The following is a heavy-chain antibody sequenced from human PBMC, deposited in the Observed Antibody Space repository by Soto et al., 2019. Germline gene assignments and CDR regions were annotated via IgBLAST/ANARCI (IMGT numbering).Heavy chain of an antibody. CDR1: GFTFSSYA. CDR2: ISGSGGST. D-gene: IGHD3-10*01. CDR3: AKERPDCSSTSCYHMPPYYYGSGSYSEY. J-gene: IGHJ4*02. Sequence: GGSLRLSCAASGFTFSSYAMSWVRQAPGKGLEWVSAISGSGGSTYYADSVKGRFTISRDNSKNTLYLQMNSLRAEDTAVYYCAKERPDCSSTSCYHMPPYYYGSGSYSEYWGQGTLVTVSS. V-gene: IGHV3-23*01.